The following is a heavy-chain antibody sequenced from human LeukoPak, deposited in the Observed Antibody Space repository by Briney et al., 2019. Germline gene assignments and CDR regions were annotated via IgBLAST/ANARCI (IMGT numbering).Heavy chain of an antibody. CDR3: AKRSRRLTVVRGVPREDV. D-gene: IGHD3-10*01. V-gene: IGHV3-23*01. Sequence: PGGSLRLSCAASGFTFSIYAMSWVRQAPGKGLEWFSAIGGSGGSTYYTDSVKGRFTISRDNSKNTLYLQMNSLRAEDTAVYYCAKRSRRLTVVRGVPREDVWGQGTSVTVSS. J-gene: IGHJ6*02. CDR1: GFTFSIYA. CDR2: IGGSGGST.